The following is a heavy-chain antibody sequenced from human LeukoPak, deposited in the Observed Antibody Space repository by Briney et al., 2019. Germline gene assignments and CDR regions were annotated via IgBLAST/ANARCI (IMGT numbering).Heavy chain of an antibody. D-gene: IGHD6-19*01. CDR3: ARLSGWYRPVHFDY. Sequence: SETLSLTCTVSGGSISSYYWSWIRQPPGKGLGWIGYIYYSGSTNYNPSLKSRVTISVDTSKNQFSLKLSSVTAADTAVYCCARLSGWYRPVHFDYWGQGTLVTVSS. J-gene: IGHJ4*02. V-gene: IGHV4-59*08. CDR2: IYYSGST. CDR1: GGSISSYY.